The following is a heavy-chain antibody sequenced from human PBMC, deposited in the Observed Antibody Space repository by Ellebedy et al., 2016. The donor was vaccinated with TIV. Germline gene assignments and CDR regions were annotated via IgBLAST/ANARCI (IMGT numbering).Heavy chain of an antibody. D-gene: IGHD3-22*01. Sequence: GESLKISCEASGFTFSSYTMNWVRQFPGKGLEWVGSIDPSGTSVYQPDSLRGRFTISRDNATKSLFLQVSSLRVEDTAVYYCATEFYYRSSYWGQGTLVTVSS. CDR1: GFTFSSYT. CDR3: ATEFYYRSSY. CDR2: IDPSGTSV. J-gene: IGHJ4*02. V-gene: IGHV3-21*01.